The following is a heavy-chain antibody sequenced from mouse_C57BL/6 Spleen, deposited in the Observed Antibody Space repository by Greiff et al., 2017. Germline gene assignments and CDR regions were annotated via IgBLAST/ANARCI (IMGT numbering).Heavy chain of an antibody. CDR1: GYSFTGYF. V-gene: IGHV1-20*01. CDR2: INPYNGDT. Sequence: VQLQQSGPELVKPGDSVKISCKASGYSFTGYFMNWVMQSHGKSLEWIGRINPYNGDTFYNQKFKGKATLTVDKSSSTAHMELRSLTSEDSAVYYCARKGSYYAMDCWGQGTSVTVSS. J-gene: IGHJ4*01. D-gene: IGHD3-3*01. CDR3: ARKGSYYAMDC.